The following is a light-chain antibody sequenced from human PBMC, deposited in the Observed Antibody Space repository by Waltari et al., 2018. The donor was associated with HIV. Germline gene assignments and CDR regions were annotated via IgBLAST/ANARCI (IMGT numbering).Light chain of an antibody. Sequence: QSVLTQPPSTSGTPGPRVTIPCSGSNSNIGSNTVNWYQQVPGEAPKLLIYSNDQRPSGVPDRFSGSKSDTSASLAISGLQSEDETDYYCASWDDSLNGVVFGGGTKLTAL. CDR3: ASWDDSLNGVV. V-gene: IGLV1-44*01. CDR2: SND. J-gene: IGLJ2*01. CDR1: NSNIGSNT.